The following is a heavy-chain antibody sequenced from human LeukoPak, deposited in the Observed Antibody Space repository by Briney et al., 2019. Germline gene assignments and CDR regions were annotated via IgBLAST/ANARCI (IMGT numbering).Heavy chain of an antibody. CDR2: ISYDGSNK. D-gene: IGHD1-1*01. V-gene: IGHV3-30*04. CDR1: GFTFSSYA. CDR3: ARGIAGQQVEIDY. Sequence: PGGSLRLSCAASGFTFSSYAMHWVRQAPGKGLEWVAVISYDGSNKYYADSVKGRFTISRDNSKNTLYLQMNSLRAEDTAVYYCARGIAGQQVEIDYWGQGTLVTVSS. J-gene: IGHJ4*02.